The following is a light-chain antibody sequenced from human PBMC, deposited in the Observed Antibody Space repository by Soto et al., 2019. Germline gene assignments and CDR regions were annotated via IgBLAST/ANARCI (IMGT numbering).Light chain of an antibody. J-gene: IGKJ4*01. V-gene: IGKV3-20*01. CDR1: ETLSSNS. CDR3: QQYESVPIT. CDR2: GAS. Sequence: EIVLTQSPGTLSLSPGERATLSCRASETLSSNSLAWYQQRPGQTPRVLVYGASNRATGIPDNFSGSGSGTDFTLTISRLEPEDFRVYYCQQYESVPITFGGGTKVDI.